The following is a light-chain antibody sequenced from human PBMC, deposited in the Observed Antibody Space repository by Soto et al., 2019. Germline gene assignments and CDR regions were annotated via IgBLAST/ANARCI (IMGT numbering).Light chain of an antibody. J-gene: IGLJ2*01. V-gene: IGLV2-14*01. CDR1: SSDIGGYNY. CDR2: GVS. Sequence: QSALTQPASVSGAPGQSITVSCTGTSSDIGGYNYVSWYQQYPGKAPKLMSFGVSDRPSGVSNRFYGSKSGTTASLTISGLQDEDEADYYCSSYKTSSTVVVFGGGTKLTVL. CDR3: SSYKTSSTVVV.